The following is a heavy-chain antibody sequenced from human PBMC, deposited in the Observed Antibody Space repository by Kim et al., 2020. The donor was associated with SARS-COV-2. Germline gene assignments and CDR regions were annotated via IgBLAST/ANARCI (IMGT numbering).Heavy chain of an antibody. D-gene: IGHD6-13*01. V-gene: IGHV1-18*01. J-gene: IGHJ4*02. Sequence: ASVKVSCKDSGYTFTSHGITWVRQAPGQGLEWMGWISTYNGDTTYAQNLQGRVSMTTDTSTTTAYMELRSLTSDDTAVYYCARDGGRAAAGYDYWGQGTLVTVSS. CDR2: ISTYNGDT. CDR1: GYTFTSHG. CDR3: ARDGGRAAAGYDY.